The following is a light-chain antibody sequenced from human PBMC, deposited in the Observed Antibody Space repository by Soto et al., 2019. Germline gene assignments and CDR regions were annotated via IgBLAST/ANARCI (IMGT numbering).Light chain of an antibody. Sequence: EIAMTQSPATLSVSPGERATLSCRASQSVSSKLAWYQQKPGQAPRLLIYDASTRATGIPARFSGSGSGTEFTLTISSLQSEDFEVYYCQKFNNWPRTLRQGTKV. J-gene: IGKJ1*01. CDR3: QKFNNWPRT. V-gene: IGKV3-15*01. CDR1: QSVSSK. CDR2: DAS.